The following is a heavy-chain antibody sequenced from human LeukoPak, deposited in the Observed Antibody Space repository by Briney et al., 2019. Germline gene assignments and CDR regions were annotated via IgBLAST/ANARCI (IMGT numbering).Heavy chain of an antibody. CDR1: GGSISSGDYY. CDR2: IYYSGST. D-gene: IGHD2-2*01. Sequence: PSETLSLTCTVSGGSISSGDYYWSWIRQPPGKGLEWIGYIYYSGSTYYNPSLKSRVTISVDTSKNQFSLKLSSVTAADTAVYYCARDYCSSTSCLFDYWGQGTLVTVSS. CDR3: ARDYCSSTSCLFDY. V-gene: IGHV4-30-4*01. J-gene: IGHJ4*02.